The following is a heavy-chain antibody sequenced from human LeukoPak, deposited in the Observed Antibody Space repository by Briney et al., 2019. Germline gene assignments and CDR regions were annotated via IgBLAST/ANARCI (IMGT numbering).Heavy chain of an antibody. CDR1: GYTFTGYY. CDR2: INPNSGGT. Sequence: ASVKVSCKASGYTFTGYYMHWVRQAPGQGLEWMGWINPNSGGTNYAQKFQGWVTMTRDTSISTAYMELSRLRSDDTAVYYCSRALYWSRTRWYKGGDAFDIWGQGTMVTVSS. D-gene: IGHD2-2*02. J-gene: IGHJ3*02. CDR3: SRALYWSRTRWYKGGDAFDI. V-gene: IGHV1-2*04.